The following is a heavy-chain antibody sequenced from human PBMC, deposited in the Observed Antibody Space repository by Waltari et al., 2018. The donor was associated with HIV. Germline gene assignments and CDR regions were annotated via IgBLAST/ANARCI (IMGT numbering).Heavy chain of an antibody. D-gene: IGHD2-15*01. CDR1: GFTFHPNW. CDR2: MNSDGTTR. V-gene: IGHV3-74*01. Sequence: EVQLVESGGGLVQPGGYLRLSCAASGFTFHPNWMHWPRQVPGKGLVWVSRMNSDGTTRSYADSGKGRFTISRDNAKNTLYVEMNSLRADDTAVYYCASSGVYAHDAFKIWGQGTKVIVSS. CDR3: ASSGVYAHDAFKI. J-gene: IGHJ3*02.